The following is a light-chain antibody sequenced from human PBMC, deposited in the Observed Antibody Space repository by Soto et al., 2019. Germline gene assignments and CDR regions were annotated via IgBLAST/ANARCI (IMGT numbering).Light chain of an antibody. V-gene: IGKV1-13*02. J-gene: IGKJ3*01. CDR3: QQVNSYPFT. CDR2: DAS. CDR1: QGISSA. Sequence: AIQLTQSPSSLSASVGDRVTITCRASQGISSALAGYQQKPGKAPKLLTYDASILESGVPSTFSGSGSVSDSTLASSSLLTKSFAPDYYQQVNSYPFTSGPGTQVDIK.